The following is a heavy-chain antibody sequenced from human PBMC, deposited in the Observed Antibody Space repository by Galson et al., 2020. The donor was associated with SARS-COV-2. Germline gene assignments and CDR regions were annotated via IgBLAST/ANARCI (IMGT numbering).Heavy chain of an antibody. CDR3: ARHTRMATPKWFDS. CDR2: ISYTGST. D-gene: IGHD2-2*01. CDR1: GGSISSDSFY. V-gene: IGHV4-39*01. Sequence: SEPLSLTCTVSGGSISSDSFYWGWIRQPPGKGLEWIGSISYTGSTYYNTSLKSRITIPVDTSRNQFPLKGNSVTAADTAVYYCARHTRMATPKWFDSWGQGTLVTVSS. J-gene: IGHJ5*01.